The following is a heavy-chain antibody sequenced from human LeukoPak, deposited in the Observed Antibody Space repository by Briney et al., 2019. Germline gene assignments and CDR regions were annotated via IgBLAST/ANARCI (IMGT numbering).Heavy chain of an antibody. CDR3: AREDTFDAFDI. J-gene: IGHJ3*02. Sequence: PGGSLRLSCAASGFTFSSYWMNWVRQAPGKGLEWVANIMKDGSEKYYVDSVTGRLTISRDNAKNSLYLQMSSLRGEDTAIYYCAREDTFDAFDIWGQGTMVTVSS. CDR1: GFTFSSYW. CDR2: IMKDGSEK. V-gene: IGHV3-7*01. D-gene: IGHD3-16*01.